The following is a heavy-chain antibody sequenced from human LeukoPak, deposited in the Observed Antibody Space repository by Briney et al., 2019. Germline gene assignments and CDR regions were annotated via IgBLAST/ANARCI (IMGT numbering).Heavy chain of an antibody. CDR2: IYPDDSDA. CDR1: GYKFSNYW. D-gene: IGHD1-26*01. Sequence: GESLKISCKASGYKFSNYWIAWVRQMPGKGLEWVGTIYPDDSDARYSPSFQGQVTLSVGKSVTTAYLQWSSLKASDTAIYYCARRPTTNFDFWGQGTLVTVSS. J-gene: IGHJ4*02. V-gene: IGHV5-51*01. CDR3: ARRPTTNFDF.